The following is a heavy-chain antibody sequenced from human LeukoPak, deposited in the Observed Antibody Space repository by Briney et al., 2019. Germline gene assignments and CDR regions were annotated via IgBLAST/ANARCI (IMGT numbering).Heavy chain of an antibody. D-gene: IGHD3-10*01. CDR1: GYTFTSYD. Sequence: ASVKVSCKASGYTFTSYDINWVRQATGQGLEWMGWMNPNSGNTGYAQKFQGRVTMTRNTSISTAYMELSSLRSEDTAVYYCARAKTFVGRAGGFTMVRGVKNWFDPWGQGTLVTVSS. J-gene: IGHJ5*02. CDR3: ARAKTFVGRAGGFTMVRGVKNWFDP. V-gene: IGHV1-8*01. CDR2: MNPNSGNT.